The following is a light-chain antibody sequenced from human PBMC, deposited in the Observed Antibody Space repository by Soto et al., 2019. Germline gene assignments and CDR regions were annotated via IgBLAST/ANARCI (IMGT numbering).Light chain of an antibody. Sequence: SALTQPASVSGSPGQSITISCTGTFSDIGSYNLVSWYQQHPGTAPKLMIYEDTKRPSGVSNRFSGSKSGYTTSLTISGLQAEDEADYYCCSYAGCSTVVFGGGTKVTVL. CDR1: FSDIGSYNL. CDR3: CSYAGCSTVV. V-gene: IGLV2-23*01. CDR2: EDT. J-gene: IGLJ2*01.